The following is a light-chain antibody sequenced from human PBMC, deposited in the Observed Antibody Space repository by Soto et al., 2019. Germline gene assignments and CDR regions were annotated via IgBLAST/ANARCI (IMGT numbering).Light chain of an antibody. Sequence: EIVLTQSPGTLSLSPGERATLSCRASQSVSSSYLAWYQQKPGQAPRLLIYGASSRATGIPDRFSGSGSGTDFTLTISRLEPEDFAVYYCQQYGSSRTFGQGTKVDLK. CDR2: GAS. CDR1: QSVSSSY. J-gene: IGKJ1*01. V-gene: IGKV3-20*01. CDR3: QQYGSSRT.